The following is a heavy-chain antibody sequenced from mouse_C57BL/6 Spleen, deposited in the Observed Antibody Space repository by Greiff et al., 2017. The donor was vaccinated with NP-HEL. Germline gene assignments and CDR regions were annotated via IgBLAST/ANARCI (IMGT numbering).Heavy chain of an antibody. CDR1: GFNIKDDY. V-gene: IGHV14-4*01. D-gene: IGHD4-1*01. J-gene: IGHJ2*01. Sequence: EVQLQQSGAELVRPGASVKLFCTASGFNIKDDYMHWVKQRPEQGLEWIGWIDPENGDTEYASKFQGKATITADTSSNTAYLQLSSLTSEDTAVYYCTTTGKGYWGQGTTLTVSS. CDR3: TTTGKGY. CDR2: IDPENGDT.